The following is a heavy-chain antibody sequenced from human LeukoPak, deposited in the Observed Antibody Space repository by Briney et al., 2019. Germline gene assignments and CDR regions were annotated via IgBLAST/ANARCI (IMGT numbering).Heavy chain of an antibody. V-gene: IGHV4-34*01. Sequence: SETLSLTCAVYGGSFSGYYWSWIRQPPGKGLEWIGEINHSGSTNYNPSLKSRVSISVDTSKNQFSLRLSSVTAADTAVYYCARVLLVGAILDDFDYWGQGTLVTVSS. CDR3: ARVLLVGAILDDFDY. J-gene: IGHJ4*02. D-gene: IGHD1-26*01. CDR1: GGSFSGYY. CDR2: INHSGST.